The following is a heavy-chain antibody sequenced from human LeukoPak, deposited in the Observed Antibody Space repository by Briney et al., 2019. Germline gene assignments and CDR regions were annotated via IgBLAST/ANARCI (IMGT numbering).Heavy chain of an antibody. Sequence: GGSLRLSCAASGFTFSSYDMHWVRQAPGKGLEWVAVTSYDGSQKYYPDSVKGRFTISRDNSKNTLYLQMNSLRGEDTAVYYCARDFSSWYQHDYYYMDVWGKGTTVTVSS. V-gene: IGHV3-30*04. CDR3: ARDFSSWYQHDYYYMDV. CDR1: GFTFSSYD. CDR2: TSYDGSQK. J-gene: IGHJ6*03. D-gene: IGHD6-13*01.